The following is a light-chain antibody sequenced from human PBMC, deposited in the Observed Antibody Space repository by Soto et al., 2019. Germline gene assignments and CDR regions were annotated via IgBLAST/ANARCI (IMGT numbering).Light chain of an antibody. Sequence: QSALTQPASVSGSPGQSITISCTGTSSDVGGYNYVSWYQQHPGKAPKLMLYDVSNRPSGVSNRFSGSKSGNTASLTISGLQAEDEADYYGSSYTSSSPLEVFGTGTKLTVL. J-gene: IGLJ1*01. CDR1: SSDVGGYNY. CDR2: DVS. V-gene: IGLV2-14*01. CDR3: SSYTSSSPLEV.